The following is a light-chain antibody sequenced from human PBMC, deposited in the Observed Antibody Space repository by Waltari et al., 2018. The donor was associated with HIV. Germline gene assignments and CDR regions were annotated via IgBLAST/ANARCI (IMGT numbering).Light chain of an antibody. J-gene: IGLJ3*02. Sequence: QSVLTQPPSVSGAPGQRVTISCTGSSSNIGAGYDVHWYQQLPGTAPKLLIYGNGNRPSGFPDRFSGSKSGTSASLAITGLQAEDEADYYCQSYDSSLSGSNWVFGGGTKLTVL. CDR2: GNG. CDR3: QSYDSSLSGSNWV. CDR1: SSNIGAGYD. V-gene: IGLV1-40*01.